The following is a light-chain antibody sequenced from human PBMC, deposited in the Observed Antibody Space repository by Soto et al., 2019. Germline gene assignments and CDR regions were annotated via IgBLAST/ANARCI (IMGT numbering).Light chain of an antibody. Sequence: DIQVTQSPSTLSASVGDRVTITCRASQSISSGLAWYQQKPGKAPKLLIYKASSLESGVPSRFSGSGSGTEFTLTISSLQPDDFATYYCQQYNSYSWTFGQGTKVEIK. J-gene: IGKJ1*01. CDR1: QSISSG. V-gene: IGKV1-5*03. CDR3: QQYNSYSWT. CDR2: KAS.